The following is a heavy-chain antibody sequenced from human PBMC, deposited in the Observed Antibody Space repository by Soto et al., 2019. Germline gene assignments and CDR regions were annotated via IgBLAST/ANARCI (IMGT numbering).Heavy chain of an antibody. V-gene: IGHV1-69*01. CDR2: IIPLFGTP. CDR1: GGIFSTYA. J-gene: IGHJ4*02. CDR3: ARDREDYGSGNYYNRIDF. Sequence: QVQLVQSGAEVKKPGSSVKVSCKASGGIFSTYAISWLRQAPGQGLEWMGGIIPLFGTPNYAQRCQGTVNITADESTRTAYMELSKLRSEDTAVYYCARDREDYGSGNYYNRIDFWGPGTLVTVSS. D-gene: IGHD3-10*01.